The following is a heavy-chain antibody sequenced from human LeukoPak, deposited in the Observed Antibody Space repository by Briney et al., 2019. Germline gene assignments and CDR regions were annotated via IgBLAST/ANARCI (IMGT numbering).Heavy chain of an antibody. CDR2: IYYTGSA. V-gene: IGHV4-59*01. CDR1: GGSISGYH. D-gene: IGHD6-19*01. J-gene: IGHJ4*02. Sequence: SETLSLTCAVSGGSISGYHWSWIRQSPGKGLEWIGYIYYTGSANYNPSFKSRVTISVDMSKNQFSLKLSSVTAADTAVYYCARDGYSSGWYFLDYWGQGTLVTVSS. CDR3: ARDGYSSGWYFLDY.